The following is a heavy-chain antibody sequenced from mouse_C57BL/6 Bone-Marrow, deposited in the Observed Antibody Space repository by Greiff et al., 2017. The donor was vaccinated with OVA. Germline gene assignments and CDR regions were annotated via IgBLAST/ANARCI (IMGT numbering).Heavy chain of an antibody. CDR1: GYSFTDYN. CDR2: INPNYGTT. Sequence: EVQLQQSGPELVKPGASVKISCKASGYSFTDYNMNWVKQSNGKRLEWIGVINPNYGTTSYNQKFKGKATLTVDQSSHTAYMQLNSLSSEDSAVYCGAIDGYYVWFAYWGQGTLVTVSA. CDR3: AIDGYYVWFAY. D-gene: IGHD2-3*01. V-gene: IGHV1-39*01. J-gene: IGHJ3*01.